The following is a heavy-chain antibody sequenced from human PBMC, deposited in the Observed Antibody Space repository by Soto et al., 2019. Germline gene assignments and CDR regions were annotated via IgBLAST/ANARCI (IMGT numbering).Heavy chain of an antibody. CDR2: MYHSGST. J-gene: IGHJ5*02. D-gene: IGHD3-10*01. V-gene: IGHV4-38-2*02. Sequence: WETLPLTCAVSGYSISSGYYWGWIRQPPGKGLEWIGSMYHSGSTYYNPSLKSRVTISVDTSKNQFSLKLSSVTAADTAVYYCARDAITAIRGVNSWFDHWGQGTLVTVSS. CDR1: GYSISSGYY. CDR3: ARDAITAIRGVNSWFDH.